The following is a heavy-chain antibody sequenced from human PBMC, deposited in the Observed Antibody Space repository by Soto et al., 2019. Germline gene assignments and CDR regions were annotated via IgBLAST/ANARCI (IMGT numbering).Heavy chain of an antibody. CDR1: SGPDRSHN. D-gene: IGHD4-17*01. Sequence: QVQLQQSGPRPVKPSETLSLTCTVSSGPDRSHNWGWIRQPPGRGLEWIGYVYYTGDTAYNPSLRGRVTISADTSTNDISLTLNSVTAADTAVYYCVRQGIDYLHGLVDVW. CDR2: VYYTGDT. CDR3: VRQGIDYLHGLVDV. J-gene: IGHJ6*01. V-gene: IGHV4-59*08.